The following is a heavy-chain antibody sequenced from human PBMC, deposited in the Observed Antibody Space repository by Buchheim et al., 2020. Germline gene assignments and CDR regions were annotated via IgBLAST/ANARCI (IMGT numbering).Heavy chain of an antibody. CDR2: ISGSGAHT. J-gene: IGHJ4*02. D-gene: IGHD4-23*01. CDR1: GFTFSSYA. V-gene: IGHV3-23*01. Sequence: EVQLLESGGGLVQPGGSLRLSCAASGFTFSSYAMSWVRQAPGKGLEWVSAISGSGAHTYYADSVKGRFTISRDNSKHTLFLQMNSLRAEDTAVYYCAKGSAYGGREGYFDYWGQGTL. CDR3: AKGSAYGGREGYFDY.